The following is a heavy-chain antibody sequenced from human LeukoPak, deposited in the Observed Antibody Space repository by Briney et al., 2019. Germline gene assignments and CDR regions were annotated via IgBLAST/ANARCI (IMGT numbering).Heavy chain of an antibody. CDR3: ARVRGITSMAYFDY. Sequence: PSETPSFTCTVSGASISNYYWIWIRQPAGKGLEWIGLIYTSGNTNYNPSLKSRVTMSVDTSKNQFSLKLSSVTAADTAVYYCARVRGITSMAYFDYWGQGTLVTVSS. D-gene: IGHD5-18*01. CDR1: GASISNYY. CDR2: IYTSGNT. J-gene: IGHJ4*02. V-gene: IGHV4-4*07.